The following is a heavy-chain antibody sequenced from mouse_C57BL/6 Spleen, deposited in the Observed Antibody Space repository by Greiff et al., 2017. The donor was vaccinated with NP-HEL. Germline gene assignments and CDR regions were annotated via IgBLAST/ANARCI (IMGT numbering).Heavy chain of an antibody. CDR2: IHPNSGST. CDR3: AREGRAMDY. Sequence: QVHVKQPGAELVKPGASVKLSCKASGYTFTSYWMHWVKQRPGQGLEWIGMIHPNSGSTNYNEKFKSKATLTVDKSSSTAYMQLSSLTSEDSAVYDCAREGRAMDYWGQGTSVTVSS. J-gene: IGHJ4*01. CDR1: GYTFTSYW. V-gene: IGHV1-64*01.